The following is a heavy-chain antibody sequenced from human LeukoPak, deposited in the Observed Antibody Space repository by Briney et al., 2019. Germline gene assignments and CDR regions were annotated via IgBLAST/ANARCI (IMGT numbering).Heavy chain of an antibody. V-gene: IGHV4-38-2*02. Sequence: SETLSLTCTVSGYSISSGYYWGWIRQPPGKGLEWIGIIYHSGSTYYNPSLKSRVTISVDTSKNQFSLKLSSVTAADTAVYYCARESRGFYGGNSDWFDPWGQGTLVTVSS. CDR2: IYHSGST. CDR1: GYSISSGYY. CDR3: ARESRGFYGGNSDWFDP. D-gene: IGHD4-23*01. J-gene: IGHJ5*02.